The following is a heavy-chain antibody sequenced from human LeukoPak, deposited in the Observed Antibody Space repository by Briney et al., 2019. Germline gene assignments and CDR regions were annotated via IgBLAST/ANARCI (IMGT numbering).Heavy chain of an antibody. J-gene: IGHJ3*01. CDR3: ARPYSSSAHGTFDL. CDR2: INHSGST. D-gene: IGHD6-13*01. Sequence: SETLSLTCAVYGESFSGYYWSWIRQPPGKGLEWIGEINHSGSTNYNPSLTSRVTISVDTSKNHFSLKLNSVTAADTAVYYCARPYSSSAHGTFDLWGPGTKVTVSS. V-gene: IGHV4-34*01. CDR1: GESFSGYY.